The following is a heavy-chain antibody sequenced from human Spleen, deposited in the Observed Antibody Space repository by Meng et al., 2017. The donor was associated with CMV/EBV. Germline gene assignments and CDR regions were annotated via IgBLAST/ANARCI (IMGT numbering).Heavy chain of an antibody. J-gene: IGHJ4*02. D-gene: IGHD3-3*01. CDR3: ARGGVITQYFDY. CDR2: INPPLGGT. Sequence: ASVKVSCKASAYTFTGYYIHWVRQAPGQGFEWLGWINPPLGGTIFAQKFQGRVTMTTDTSIITAYMELRSLRSDDTAVFYCARGGVITQYFDYWGQGTLVTVSS. CDR1: AYTFTGYY. V-gene: IGHV1-2*02.